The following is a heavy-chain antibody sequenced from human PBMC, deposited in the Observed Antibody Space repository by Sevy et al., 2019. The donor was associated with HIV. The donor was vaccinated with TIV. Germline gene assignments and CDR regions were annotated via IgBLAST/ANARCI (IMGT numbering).Heavy chain of an antibody. V-gene: IGHV3-9*01. J-gene: IGHJ6*02. D-gene: IGHD2-21*01. CDR2: ISWNSRNI. CDR3: AKDINRGCDGVNCYSYYYYFYGLDV. CDR1: GFPFNDHA. Sequence: SLRPSCAASGFPFNDHAMHWVRQVPGKGLEWGSGISWNSRNIGYADSVKGRFTMSRDNARHFVYLEMNSLRPEDTAFYYCAKDINRGCDGVNCYSYYYYFYGLDVWGQGTTVTVSS.